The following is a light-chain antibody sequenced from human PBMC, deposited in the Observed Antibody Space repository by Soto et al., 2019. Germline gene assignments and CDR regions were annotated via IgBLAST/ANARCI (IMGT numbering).Light chain of an antibody. V-gene: IGLV2-14*01. CDR1: SSDVGGYNY. J-gene: IGLJ1*01. CDR3: SSYTISSTLYV. Sequence: QSVLTQPASVSGSPGQSITISCTGTSSDVGGYNYVSWYQQHPGKAPKLMIYDVTNRPSGVSNRFSGSKSGNTASLSISVLQAEDEADYYCSSYTISSTLYVFGTGNKVTVL. CDR2: DVT.